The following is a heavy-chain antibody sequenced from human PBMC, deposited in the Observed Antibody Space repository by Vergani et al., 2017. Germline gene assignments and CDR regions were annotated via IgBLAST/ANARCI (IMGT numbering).Heavy chain of an antibody. CDR3: ASGRYCSGGSCRTRRGGLFDY. Sequence: QVQLQESGPGLVKPSETLSLTCTVSGGSVSSGSYYWSWIRQPAGKGLEWIGYIYYSGSTNYNPSLKSRVTISVDTSKNQFSLKLSSVTAADTAVYYCASGRYCSGGSCRTRRGGLFDYWGQGTLVTVSS. J-gene: IGHJ4*02. V-gene: IGHV4-61*10. CDR1: GGSVSSGSYY. CDR2: IYYSGST. D-gene: IGHD2-15*01.